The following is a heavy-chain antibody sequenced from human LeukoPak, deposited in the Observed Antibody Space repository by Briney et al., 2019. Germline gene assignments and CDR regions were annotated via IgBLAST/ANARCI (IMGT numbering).Heavy chain of an antibody. CDR3: ARERLYGGISRFDY. CDR2: IYTSGST. D-gene: IGHD4-23*01. Sequence: SQTLSLTCTVSGGSISSGSYYWSWIRQPAGKGLEWIGRIYTSGSTNYNPSLKSRVTISVDTSKNQFSLKLSSVTAADTAVYYCARERLYGGISRFDYWGQGTLVTVSS. V-gene: IGHV4-61*02. J-gene: IGHJ4*02. CDR1: GGSISSGSYY.